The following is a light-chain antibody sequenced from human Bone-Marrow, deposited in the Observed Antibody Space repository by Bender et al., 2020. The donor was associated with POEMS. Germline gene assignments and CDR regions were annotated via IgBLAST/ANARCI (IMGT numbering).Light chain of an antibody. J-gene: IGLJ3*02. CDR1: TSNIGDNY. Sequence: QSVLTQPPSTSGTPGQRVTISCSGGTSNIGDNYVYWYQQLPGSAPKLLVYRNNQRPSGVPDRFSGSKSGTSASLAITGLQAEDEGDYYCQSYDNSLGGWVFGGGTTLTVL. CDR2: RNN. CDR3: QSYDNSLGGWV. V-gene: IGLV1-47*01.